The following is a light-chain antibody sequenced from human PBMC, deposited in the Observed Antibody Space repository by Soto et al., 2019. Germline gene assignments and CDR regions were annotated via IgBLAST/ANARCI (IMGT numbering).Light chain of an antibody. CDR3: LQAVRPPLFT. V-gene: IGKV2D-29*01. J-gene: IGKJ3*01. Sequence: VLNQTQLSLSVSPGQPASISCKYIESLLHGDGKTYLCWYVQKPGQPPQLVIYEVSNRHSGVPYRFRVSGSGTDLILKICRVEAEDVGVYYCLQAVRPPLFTFGPGTKVDI. CDR2: EVS. CDR1: ESLLHGDGKTY.